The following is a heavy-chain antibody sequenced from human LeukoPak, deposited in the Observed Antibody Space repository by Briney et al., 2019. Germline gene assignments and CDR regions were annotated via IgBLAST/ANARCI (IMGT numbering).Heavy chain of an antibody. CDR3: ARDRRRYSSSSAPLDY. Sequence: GGSLRLSCAASGFTFSSYWMSWVRQAPGKGLEWVANIKRDGSEKYYVDSVKGRFTISRDNTKNSLHLQMNSLRAEDTAMYFCARDRRRYSSSSAPLDYWGQGTLVTVSS. CDR1: GFTFSSYW. J-gene: IGHJ4*02. D-gene: IGHD6-6*01. CDR2: IKRDGSEK. V-gene: IGHV3-7*01.